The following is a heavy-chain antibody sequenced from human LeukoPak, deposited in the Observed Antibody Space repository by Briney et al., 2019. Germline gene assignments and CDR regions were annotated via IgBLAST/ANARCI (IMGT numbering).Heavy chain of an antibody. CDR3: IRGLGGGSDY. J-gene: IGHJ4*02. D-gene: IGHD4-23*01. Sequence: GGSLRLSCAASGFTFSNYWMHWVRQAPGKGLVWVSRINSDGSTTTYADSVQGRFTISRDNAKNTLYLQMNSLRAEDTAVYYCIRGLGGGSDYWGLGTLVTVTS. CDR1: GFTFSNYW. CDR2: INSDGSTT. V-gene: IGHV3-74*03.